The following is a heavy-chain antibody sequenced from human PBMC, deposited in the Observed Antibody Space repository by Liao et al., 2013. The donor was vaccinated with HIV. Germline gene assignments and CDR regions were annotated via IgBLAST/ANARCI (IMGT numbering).Heavy chain of an antibody. CDR1: GGSISSGDYQ. CDR2: IYYSGST. V-gene: IGHV4-61*08. J-gene: IGHJ4*02. Sequence: QVRLQESGPGLVKPSQTLSLTCTVSGGSISSGDYQWSWIRQPPGKGLEWIGYIYYSGSTNYNPSLKSRVTISVDTSKNQFSLNLSSVTAADTAVYYCARAVSSSWHSPWVLWGQGTLVTVSS. CDR3: ARAVSSSWHSPWVL. D-gene: IGHD6-13*01.